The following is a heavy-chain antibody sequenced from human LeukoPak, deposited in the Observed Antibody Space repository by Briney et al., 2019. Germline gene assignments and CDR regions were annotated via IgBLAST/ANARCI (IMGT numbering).Heavy chain of an antibody. D-gene: IGHD2-15*01. Sequence: SETLSLTCTVSGGSISSYYWSWIRQPPGRGLEWIGYIYYSGSTNYNPSLKSRVTISVDTSKNQFSLKLSSVTAADTAVYYCARAGLGYCSGGSCPSAFDIWGQGTMVTVSS. CDR3: ARAGLGYCSGGSCPSAFDI. V-gene: IGHV4-59*01. J-gene: IGHJ3*02. CDR2: IYYSGST. CDR1: GGSISSYY.